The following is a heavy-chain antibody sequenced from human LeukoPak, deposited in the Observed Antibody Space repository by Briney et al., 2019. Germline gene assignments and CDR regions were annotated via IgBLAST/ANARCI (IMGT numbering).Heavy chain of an antibody. CDR1: GFTVSSSY. CDR2: IYSGGSK. D-gene: IGHD5-18*01. V-gene: IGHV3-53*01. CDR3: ASQRGYSYGYYYYYMDV. Sequence: GGSLRLSCAASGFTVSSSYMSWVRQAPGRGLEWVSVIYSGGSKYYADSVKGRFTISRDNSKNTLYLQMNSLRAEDTAVYYCASQRGYSYGYYYYYMDVWGKGTTVTVSS. J-gene: IGHJ6*03.